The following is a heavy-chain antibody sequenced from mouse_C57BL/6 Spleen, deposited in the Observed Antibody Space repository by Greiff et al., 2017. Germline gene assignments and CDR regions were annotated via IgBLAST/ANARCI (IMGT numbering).Heavy chain of an antibody. J-gene: IGHJ1*03. Sequence: QVQLQQPGAELVRPGSSVKLSCKATGYTFTGYWIEWVKQRPGHGLEWIGEILPGSGSTNYNEKFKGKATFTADTSSNTAYMQLSSLTTEDSAIYYCARPSSGYVGWYFDVWGTGTTVTVSS. CDR2: ILPGSGST. V-gene: IGHV1-9*01. D-gene: IGHD3-2*02. CDR3: ARPSSGYVGWYFDV. CDR1: GYTFTGYW.